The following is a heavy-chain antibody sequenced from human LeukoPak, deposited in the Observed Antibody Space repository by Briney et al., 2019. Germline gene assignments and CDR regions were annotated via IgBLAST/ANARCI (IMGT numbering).Heavy chain of an antibody. CDR3: ARVAMSGIGSDDF. V-gene: IGHV1-2*02. D-gene: IGHD1-26*01. CDR2: INPNSGGT. Sequence: ASVKVSCKASGYTFTGYYIHWVRQAPGQGLEWVGWINPNSGGTNYAQKFQGRVTMTRDTSISTAYMELSSLKSDDTAVYYCARVAMSGIGSDDFWGQGTLVTASS. CDR1: GYTFTGYY. J-gene: IGHJ4*02.